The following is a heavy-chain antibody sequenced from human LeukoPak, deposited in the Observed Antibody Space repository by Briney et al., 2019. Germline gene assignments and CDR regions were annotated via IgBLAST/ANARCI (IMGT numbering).Heavy chain of an antibody. CDR1: GGSISSGDYY. CDR2: IYYSGST. V-gene: IGHV4-30-4*01. Sequence: SETLSLTCTVSGGSISSGDYYWSWIRQPPGKGLEWIGYIYYSGSTYYNPSLKSRVTISVDTSKNQFSLKLSSVTAADTAVYYCAEYGGSGGYFDYWGQGTLVTVSS. CDR3: AEYGGSGGYFDY. J-gene: IGHJ4*02. D-gene: IGHD3-10*01.